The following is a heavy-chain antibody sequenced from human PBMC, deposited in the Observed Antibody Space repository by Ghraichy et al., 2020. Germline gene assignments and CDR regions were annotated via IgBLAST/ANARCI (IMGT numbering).Heavy chain of an antibody. V-gene: IGHV3-7*04. D-gene: IGHD3-9*01. Sequence: GGSLRLSCVASGFTFSRYWMSWVRQAPGKGLEWVANIKQDGSEKHYVDSVKGRFTISRDNARNSQYLQMNNLRAEDTAVYYCARDTYYDVLPGYYMDDYWGQGTLVTVSS. J-gene: IGHJ4*02. CDR1: GFTFSRYW. CDR2: IKQDGSEK. CDR3: ARDTYYDVLPGYYMDDY.